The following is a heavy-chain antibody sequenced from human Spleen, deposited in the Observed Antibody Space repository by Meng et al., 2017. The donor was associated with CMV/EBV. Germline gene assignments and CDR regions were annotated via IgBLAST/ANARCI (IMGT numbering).Heavy chain of an antibody. J-gene: IGHJ4*02. Sequence: GGSPRLSCAASGFTFSSYAMHWVRQAPGKGLEWVAVISYDGSNKYYADSVKGRFTISRDNSKNTLYLQMNSLRAEDTAVYYCARDLGDPWRGGVIDYWGQGTLVTVSS. CDR2: ISYDGSNK. CDR1: GFTFSSYA. CDR3: ARDLGDPWRGGVIDY. D-gene: IGHD2-21*01. V-gene: IGHV3-30-3*01.